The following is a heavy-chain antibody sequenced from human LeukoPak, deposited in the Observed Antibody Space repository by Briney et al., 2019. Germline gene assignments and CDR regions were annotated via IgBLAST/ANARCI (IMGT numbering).Heavy chain of an antibody. D-gene: IGHD6-19*01. Sequence: PSETLSLTCAVYGGSFSGYYWSWIRQPPGKGLEWIGEINHSGSTNYNPSLKSRVTISADTSKNQFSLKLSSVTAADTAVYYCASNGIAVAGGDYWGQGTLVTVSS. J-gene: IGHJ4*02. CDR1: GGSFSGYY. CDR3: ASNGIAVAGGDY. V-gene: IGHV4-34*01. CDR2: INHSGST.